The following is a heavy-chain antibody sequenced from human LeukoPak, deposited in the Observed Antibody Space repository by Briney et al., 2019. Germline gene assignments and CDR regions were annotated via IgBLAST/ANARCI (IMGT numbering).Heavy chain of an antibody. CDR1: GFTFSSHS. V-gene: IGHV3-48*01. D-gene: IGHD6-19*01. J-gene: IGHJ4*02. Sequence: GGSLRLSCAASGFTFSSHSMNWVRQAPGKGLEWVSYISSSSSTIYYADSVKGRFTISRDNAKNSLYLQMNSLRAEDTAVYYCAKADLPLIAVAGSPYFDYWGQGTLVTVSS. CDR3: AKADLPLIAVAGSPYFDY. CDR2: ISSSSSTI.